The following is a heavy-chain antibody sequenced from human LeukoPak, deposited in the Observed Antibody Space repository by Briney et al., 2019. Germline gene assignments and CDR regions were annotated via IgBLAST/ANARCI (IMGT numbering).Heavy chain of an antibody. CDR2: IYYSGTT. CDR1: GGSINTYY. D-gene: IGHD2-15*01. V-gene: IGHV4-59*01. CDR3: ARDGGSGGRLFDS. J-gene: IGHJ4*02. Sequence: PSETLSLTCTVSGGSINTYYWSWVRQPPGKGLEWIGYIYYSGTTNYNPSLKSRVTISVDTSKNQFSLRLSSVTAADTAVYYCARDGGSGGRLFDSWGQGTLVTVSS.